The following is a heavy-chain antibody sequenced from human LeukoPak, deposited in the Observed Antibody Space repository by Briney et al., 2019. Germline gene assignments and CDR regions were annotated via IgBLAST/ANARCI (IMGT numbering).Heavy chain of an antibody. J-gene: IGHJ4*02. D-gene: IGHD1-14*01. CDR2: INVDGRRT. CDR1: GFTFSSYE. V-gene: IGHV3-74*01. Sequence: GGSLRLSCAASGFTFSSYEMNWVRQVPGKGLQWVSRINVDGRRTIYADSVKGRFAISRDNAKNTVSLQMNSLRVDDTAVYYCVGDLLIGGGSWSVPSLDSWGRGILVTVSS. CDR3: VGDLLIGGGSWSVPSLDS.